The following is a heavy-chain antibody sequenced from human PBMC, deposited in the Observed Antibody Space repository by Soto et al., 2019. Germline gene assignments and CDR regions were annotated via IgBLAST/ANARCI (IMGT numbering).Heavy chain of an antibody. V-gene: IGHV3-64D*06. J-gene: IGHJ4*02. D-gene: IGHD3-10*01. Sequence: PGGSLRLSCSASGFTFSSYAMHWVRQAPGKGLEYVSVISSNGGSTYYADSVKGRFTISRDNSKNTLYLQMSSLRAEDTAVYYCVKGGYYGSGSFRYFDYWGQGTLVTVSS. CDR3: VKGGYYGSGSFRYFDY. CDR2: ISSNGGST. CDR1: GFTFSSYA.